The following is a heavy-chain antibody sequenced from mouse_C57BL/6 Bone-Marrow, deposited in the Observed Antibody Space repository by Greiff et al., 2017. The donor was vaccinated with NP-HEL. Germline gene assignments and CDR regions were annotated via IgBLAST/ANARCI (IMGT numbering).Heavy chain of an antibody. CDR2: ISDGGSYT. D-gene: IGHD4-1*02. CDR1: GFTFSSYA. Sequence: EVQGVESGGGLVKPGGSLKLSCAASGFTFSSYAMSWVRQTPEKRLEWVATISDGGSYTYYPDNVKGRFTISRDNAKNNLYLQMSHLKSEDTAMYYGAREQLGRRYFDVWGTGTTVTVSS. V-gene: IGHV5-4*01. J-gene: IGHJ1*03. CDR3: AREQLGRRYFDV.